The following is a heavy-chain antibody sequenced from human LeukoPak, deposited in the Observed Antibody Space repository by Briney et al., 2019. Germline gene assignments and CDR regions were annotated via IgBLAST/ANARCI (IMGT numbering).Heavy chain of an antibody. V-gene: IGHV1-18*01. CDR1: GYTFTSYG. D-gene: IGHD2-15*01. J-gene: IGHJ6*02. Sequence: ASVKVSCKASGYTFTSYGISWVRQAPGQRLEWMGWISAYNGNTNYAQKLQGRVTMTTDTSTSTAYMELRSLRSDDTAVYYCARGDGSRAVVAATPYYYYGMDVWGQGTTVTVSS. CDR3: ARGDGSRAVVAATPYYYYGMDV. CDR2: ISAYNGNT.